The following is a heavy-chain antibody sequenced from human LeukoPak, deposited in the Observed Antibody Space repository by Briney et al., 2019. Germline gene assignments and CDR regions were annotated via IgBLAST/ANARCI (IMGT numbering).Heavy chain of an antibody. V-gene: IGHV1-3*01. CDR2: INAGNGNT. D-gene: IGHD3-10*01. CDR3: ARDHGSGDFDY. CDR1: GYTFTSYA. Sequence: GASVKVSCKASGYTFTSYAMHWVRQAPGQRLEWMGWINAGNGNTKYSQKFQGRVTITRDTSASTDYMELSSLRSEDTAVYYCARDHGSGDFDYWGQGTLVTVSS. J-gene: IGHJ4*02.